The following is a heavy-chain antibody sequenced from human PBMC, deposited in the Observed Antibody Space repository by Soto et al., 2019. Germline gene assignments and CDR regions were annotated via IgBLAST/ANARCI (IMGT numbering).Heavy chain of an antibody. CDR1: GFTFSSYA. CDR2: ISGSGGST. V-gene: IGHV3-23*01. D-gene: IGHD3-22*01. CDR3: AKDLKDSSGYLADY. Sequence: TGGSLRLSCAASGFTFSSYAMSWVRQAPGKGLEWVSAISGSGGSTYYADSVKGRFTISRDNSKNTLYLQMNSLRAEDTAVYYCAKDLKDSSGYLADYWGQGTLVTVSS. J-gene: IGHJ4*02.